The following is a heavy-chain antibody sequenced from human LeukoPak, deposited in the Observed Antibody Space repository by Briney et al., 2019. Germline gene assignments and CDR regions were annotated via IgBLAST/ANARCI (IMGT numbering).Heavy chain of an antibody. D-gene: IGHD3-10*01. CDR2: IYYSRAT. Sequence: SETLSLTCTVSGGSISNYYWSWIPQPPGKGLEWIGHIYYSRATKYNPSLKSRITISVDTSKNQFSLMLSSVTAADTAVYYCARFGITVVRGGKFYFDYWGQGTLVTVSS. J-gene: IGHJ4*02. CDR1: GGSISNYY. CDR3: ARFGITVVRGGKFYFDY. V-gene: IGHV4-59*08.